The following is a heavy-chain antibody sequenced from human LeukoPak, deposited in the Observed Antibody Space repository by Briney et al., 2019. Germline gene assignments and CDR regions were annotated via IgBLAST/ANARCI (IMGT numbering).Heavy chain of an antibody. CDR1: GGSISSYY. V-gene: IGHV4-59*01. CDR3: ARDRGATHNAFDI. J-gene: IGHJ3*02. Sequence: KPSETLSLTCTVSGGSISSYYWSWIRQPPGKGLEWIGYIYYSGSTNYNPSLKSRVTIPVDTSKNQFSLKLSSVTAADTAVYYCARDRGATHNAFDIWGQGTMVTVSS. CDR2: IYYSGST. D-gene: IGHD5-12*01.